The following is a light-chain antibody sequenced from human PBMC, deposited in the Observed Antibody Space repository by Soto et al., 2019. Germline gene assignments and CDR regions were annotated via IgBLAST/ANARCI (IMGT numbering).Light chain of an antibody. V-gene: IGLV1-44*01. CDR3: ATWDDNLNGYV. J-gene: IGLJ1*01. Sequence: QSVLTQPPSASGTPGQRVTISCTGSSSNIGSNTVNWYQQFPETAPKLLIFSNNQRPSGVPDRFSGSKSGTSASLAIRGLQSEDEADYYCATWDDNLNGYVFGTGTQLTVL. CDR2: SNN. CDR1: SSNIGSNT.